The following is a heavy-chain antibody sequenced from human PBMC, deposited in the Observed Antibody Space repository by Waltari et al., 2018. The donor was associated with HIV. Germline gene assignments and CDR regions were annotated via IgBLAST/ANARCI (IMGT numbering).Heavy chain of an antibody. D-gene: IGHD6-19*01. CDR1: GFTFISYW. CDR2: INSDGSST. Sequence: EVQLVESGGGLVQPGGSLRLSCAASGFTFISYWMHWVRHAPGKGLLWVSRINSDGSSTSYADSVKGRFTISRDNAKNTLYLQMNSLRAEDTAVYYCARDRGAVAGPGAFDIWGQGTMVTVSS. J-gene: IGHJ3*02. V-gene: IGHV3-74*01. CDR3: ARDRGAVAGPGAFDI.